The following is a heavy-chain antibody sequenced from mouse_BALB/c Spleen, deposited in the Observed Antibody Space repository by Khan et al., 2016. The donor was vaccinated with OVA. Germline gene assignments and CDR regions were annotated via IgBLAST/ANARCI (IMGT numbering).Heavy chain of an antibody. V-gene: IGHV5-9*03. CDR3: ARSNCGNFAH. D-gene: IGHD4-1*01. Sequence: EVELVESGGGLVKPGGSLKLSCAASGFTFSSYTMSWVRQTPEKRLEWVATISSGGDNTYYPDSVKGRFTISRDNAKNNLYLQMSSLRSEDTALYACARSNCGNFAHWGQGTLVTVSA. CDR1: GFTFSSYT. J-gene: IGHJ3*01. CDR2: ISSGGDNT.